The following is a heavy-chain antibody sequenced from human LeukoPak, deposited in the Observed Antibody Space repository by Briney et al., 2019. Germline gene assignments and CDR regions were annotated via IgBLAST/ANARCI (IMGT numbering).Heavy chain of an antibody. D-gene: IGHD6-13*01. Sequence: GRSLRLSCAASGFTFSSFGMHWVRQAPGKGLEWVALIWYDGSNKYYADSVKGRFTISRDNSKNALYLQMNSLRAEDTAVYYCAKDGHKGSTWSGAFDIWGQGTMVTVSS. CDR3: AKDGHKGSTWSGAFDI. CDR2: IWYDGSNK. J-gene: IGHJ3*02. CDR1: GFTFSSFG. V-gene: IGHV3-33*06.